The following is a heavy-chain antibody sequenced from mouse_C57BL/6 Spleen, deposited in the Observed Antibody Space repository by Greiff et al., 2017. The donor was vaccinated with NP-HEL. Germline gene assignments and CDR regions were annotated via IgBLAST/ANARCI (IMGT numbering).Heavy chain of an antibody. V-gene: IGHV1-80*01. J-gene: IGHJ2*01. CDR3: AREDGNSYYFDY. CDR1: GYAFSSYW. CDR2: IYPGDGDT. D-gene: IGHD2-1*01. Sequence: QVQLQQSGAELVKPGASVKISCKASGYAFSSYWMNWVKQRPGKGLEWIGQIYPGDGDTNYNGKFKGKATLTADKSSSTAYMQLSSLTSEDSAVYFCAREDGNSYYFDYWGQGTTLTVSS.